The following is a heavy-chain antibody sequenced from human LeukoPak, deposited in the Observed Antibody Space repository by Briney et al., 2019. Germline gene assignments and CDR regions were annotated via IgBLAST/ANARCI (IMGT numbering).Heavy chain of an antibody. CDR1: GFTFSSYE. CDR3: ATSMMTTATTGYFDY. J-gene: IGHJ4*02. Sequence: GGSLRLSCAAFGFTFSSYEVNWVRQAPGKGLEWVSYISRSGGPIYYADSVKGRFTISRDSAKNSLYLQMNSLRAEDTAVYYCATSMMTTATTGYFDYWGQGTLVTVSS. CDR2: ISRSGGPI. D-gene: IGHD4-17*01. V-gene: IGHV3-48*03.